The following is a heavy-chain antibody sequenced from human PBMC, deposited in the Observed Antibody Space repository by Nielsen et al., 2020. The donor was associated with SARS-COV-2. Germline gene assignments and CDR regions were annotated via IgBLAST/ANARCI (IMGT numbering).Heavy chain of an antibody. Sequence: GESLKISCAASGFTFSSYAMHWVRQAPGKGLEWVAVISYDGSNKYYADSVKGRFTISRDNSKNTLYLQMNSLRAEDTAVYYCARGRSGTYYYGMDVWGQGTTVTVS. D-gene: IGHD1-26*01. CDR3: ARGRSGTYYYGMDV. J-gene: IGHJ6*02. V-gene: IGHV3-30*04. CDR2: ISYDGSNK. CDR1: GFTFSSYA.